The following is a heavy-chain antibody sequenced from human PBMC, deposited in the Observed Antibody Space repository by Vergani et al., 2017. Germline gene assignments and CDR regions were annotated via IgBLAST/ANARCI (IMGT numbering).Heavy chain of an antibody. CDR1: GGTFSSYA. CDR2: IIPILGIA. J-gene: IGHJ3*02. Sequence: QVQLVQSGAEVKKPGSSVKVSCKASGGTFSSYAISWVRQAPGQGLEWMGRIIPILGIANYAQKFQGRVTITADKSTSTAYMELSSLRSEDTAVYYCARAIGRADTVSGAFDIWGQGTMVTVSS. D-gene: IGHD4-17*01. V-gene: IGHV1-69*04. CDR3: ARAIGRADTVSGAFDI.